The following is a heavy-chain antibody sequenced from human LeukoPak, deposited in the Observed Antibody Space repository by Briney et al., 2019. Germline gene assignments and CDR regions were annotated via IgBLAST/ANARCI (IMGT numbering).Heavy chain of an antibody. D-gene: IGHD5-18*01. V-gene: IGHV7-4-1*02. Sequence: ASVKVSCKASGYTFTGYYMHWVRQAPGQGLEWMGWINTNTGNPTYAQGFTGRFVFSLDTSVSTAYLQISSLKAEDTAVYYCARQGVDTGFDYWGQGTLVTVSS. CDR2: INTNTGNP. CDR1: GYTFTGYY. J-gene: IGHJ4*02. CDR3: ARQGVDTGFDY.